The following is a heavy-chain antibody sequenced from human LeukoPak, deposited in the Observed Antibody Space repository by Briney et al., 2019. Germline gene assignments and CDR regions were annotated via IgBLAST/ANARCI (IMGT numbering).Heavy chain of an antibody. CDR1: GGSISSYY. CDR2: IYTSGST. J-gene: IGHJ6*02. V-gene: IGHV4-4*07. D-gene: IGHD2-2*01. Sequence: PSETLSLTCTVPGGSISSYYWSWIRQPAGKGLEWIGRIYTSGSTNYNPSLKSRVTMSVDTSKNQFSLKLSSVTAADTAVYYCARGLLYCSSTSCYGYYYYYGMDVWGQGTTVTVSS. CDR3: ARGLLYCSSTSCYGYYYYYGMDV.